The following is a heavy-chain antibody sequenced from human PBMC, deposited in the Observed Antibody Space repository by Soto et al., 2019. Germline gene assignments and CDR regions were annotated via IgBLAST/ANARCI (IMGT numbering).Heavy chain of an antibody. CDR3: AKGNTAMVNYYYGMDV. V-gene: IGHV3-30*18. D-gene: IGHD5-18*01. CDR2: ISYDGSNK. J-gene: IGHJ6*02. Sequence: QVQLVESGGGVVQPGRSLRLSCAASGFTFSSYGMHWVRQAPGKGLEWVAVISYDGSNKYYADSVKGRFTISRDNSKNTLYLQMNSLRAEDTAVYYCAKGNTAMVNYYYGMDVWGQGTTVTVSS. CDR1: GFTFSSYG.